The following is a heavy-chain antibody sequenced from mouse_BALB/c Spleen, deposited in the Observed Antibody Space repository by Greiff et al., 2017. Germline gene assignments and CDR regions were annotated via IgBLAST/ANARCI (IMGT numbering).Heavy chain of an antibody. Sequence: EVMLVESGGGLVQPAGSLKLSCAVSGFTFSSYGMSWVRQTPDKRLELVATINSNGGSTYYPDSVKGRFTISRDNAKNTLYLQMSSLKSEDTAMYYCAREEGLRGGYFDYWGQGTTLTVSS. CDR1: GFTFSSYG. D-gene: IGHD2-2*01. CDR2: INSNGGST. V-gene: IGHV5-6-3*01. J-gene: IGHJ2*01. CDR3: AREEGLRGGYFDY.